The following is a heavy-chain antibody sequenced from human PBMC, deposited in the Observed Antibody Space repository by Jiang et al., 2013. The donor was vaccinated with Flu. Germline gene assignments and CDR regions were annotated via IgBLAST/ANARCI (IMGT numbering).Heavy chain of an antibody. J-gene: IGHJ3*02. V-gene: IGHV1-24*01. CDR3: ATAGYGSGTYDAFDI. D-gene: IGHD3-10*01. CDR2: FDPEDGET. Sequence: PGASVKVSCKVSGYTLTELSMHWVRQAPGKGLEWMGGFDPEDGETIYAQKFQGRVTMTEDTSTDTAYMELSSLRSEDTAVYYCATAGYGSGTYDAFDIWGQGTMVTVSS. CDR1: GYTLTELS.